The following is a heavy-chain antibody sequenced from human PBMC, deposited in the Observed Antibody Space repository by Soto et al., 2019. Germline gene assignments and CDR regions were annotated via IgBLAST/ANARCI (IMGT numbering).Heavy chain of an antibody. D-gene: IGHD5-18*01. J-gene: IGHJ4*02. CDR3: ARGYSYGRMEPLFGY. V-gene: IGHV3-23*01. Sequence: PGGSLRLSCAASGFTFSSYAMSWVRQAPGKGLEWVSAISGSGGSTYYADSVKGRFTISRDNSKNTLYLQMNSLRAEDTAVYYCARGYSYGRMEPLFGYWGQGTLVTVSS. CDR2: ISGSGGST. CDR1: GFTFSSYA.